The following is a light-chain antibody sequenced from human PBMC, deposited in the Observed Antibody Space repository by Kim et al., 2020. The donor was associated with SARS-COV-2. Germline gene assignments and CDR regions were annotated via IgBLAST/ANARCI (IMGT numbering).Light chain of an antibody. V-gene: IGLV2-8*01. CDR1: SSDVGGYNY. CDR3: SSNAGSKV. J-gene: IGLJ2*01. Sequence: PGQSVTISCTGTSSDVGGYNYVSWYQQHPGKAPKLMIYEVSKRPSGVPDRFSGSKSGNTASLTVSGLQAEDEADYYCSSNAGSKVFGGGTKVTVL. CDR2: EVS.